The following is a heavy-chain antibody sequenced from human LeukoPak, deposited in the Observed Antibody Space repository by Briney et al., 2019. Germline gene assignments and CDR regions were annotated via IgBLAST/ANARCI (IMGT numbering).Heavy chain of an antibody. CDR2: INPNSGDT. D-gene: IGHD1-7*01. Sequence: ASVKVSCKASGYTFTGYYMHWVRQASGQGLEWMGWINPNSGDTNYAQKFQGRVTMTRDTSITTAYLELSSLRSDDTAVYYCAREAGTTAWGDYWGQGILVTVSS. J-gene: IGHJ4*02. V-gene: IGHV1-2*02. CDR3: AREAGTTAWGDY. CDR1: GYTFTGYY.